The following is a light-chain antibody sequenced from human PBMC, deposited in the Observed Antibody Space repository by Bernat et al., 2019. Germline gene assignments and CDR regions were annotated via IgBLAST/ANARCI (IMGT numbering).Light chain of an antibody. J-gene: IGKJ2*01. V-gene: IGKV1-39*01. CDR2: AAS. CDR3: QRSDTKPFT. Sequence: DIQMTQSPSSLSASVGDTVTITCRASQSIADYLNWYQHRPGKAPKLLIHAASSLQRGVPSRFSGSGSGTDFTLTISNLQPEDFATYYCQRSDTKPFTFGQGTRLDIK. CDR1: QSIADY.